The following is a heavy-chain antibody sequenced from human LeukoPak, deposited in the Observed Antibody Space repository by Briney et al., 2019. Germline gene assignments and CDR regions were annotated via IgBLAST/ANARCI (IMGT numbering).Heavy chain of an antibody. D-gene: IGHD3/OR15-3a*01. CDR1: GFTFSNYW. CDR3: AKERWTTTAFDI. CDR2: INQDGSEE. Sequence: SGGSLRLSCAASGFTFSNYWMTWVRQAPGKGLEWVAHINQDGSEEHYMDSAKARFTISRDNAKNSLSLQMDSLRAEDTAVYYCAKERWTTTAFDIWGQGTMVTVSS. J-gene: IGHJ3*02. V-gene: IGHV3-7*03.